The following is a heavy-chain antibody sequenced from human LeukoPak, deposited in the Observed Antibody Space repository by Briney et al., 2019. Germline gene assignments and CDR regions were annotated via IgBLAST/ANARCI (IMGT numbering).Heavy chain of an antibody. CDR2: IYHSGST. D-gene: IGHD2/OR15-2a*01. Sequence: PSGTLSLTCAVSGDSVSSSNCWSWVRQPPGKGLEWIGQIYHSGSTNYNPSLKSRVTISLDKSKNQFSLELTSVTAADTAVYYCARAFRARYFDLWGRGTLVTVSS. J-gene: IGHJ2*01. CDR1: GDSVSSSNC. CDR3: ARAFRARYFDL. V-gene: IGHV4-4*02.